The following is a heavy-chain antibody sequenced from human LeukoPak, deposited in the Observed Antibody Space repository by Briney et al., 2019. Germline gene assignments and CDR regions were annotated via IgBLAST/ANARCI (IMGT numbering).Heavy chain of an antibody. D-gene: IGHD1-7*01. V-gene: IGHV3-53*01. CDR2: IYSGGSA. CDR3: ASNGVLITGTTDGFDI. CDR1: GFTVGSNY. Sequence: GGSLRLSCAASGFTVGSNYMTWVRQAPGKELEWVSVIYSGGSAYYADSVKGRFTISRDNSKNTLYLQMNSLRAEDTAVYFCASNGVLITGTTDGFDIWGQGTMVTVSS. J-gene: IGHJ3*02.